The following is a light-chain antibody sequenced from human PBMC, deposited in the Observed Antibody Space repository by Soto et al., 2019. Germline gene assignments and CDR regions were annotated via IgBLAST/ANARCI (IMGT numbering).Light chain of an antibody. Sequence: DIQVTQSPSSLSASVGDRVTITCQASQDITNYLNWYQQKPGKAPKLLIYDASNLETGVPSRFRGSGSGSDFTFTISDLQPEDVATYYCQQYDNLLISFGQGTRLDIK. CDR1: QDITNY. V-gene: IGKV1-33*01. CDR2: DAS. J-gene: IGKJ5*01. CDR3: QQYDNLLIS.